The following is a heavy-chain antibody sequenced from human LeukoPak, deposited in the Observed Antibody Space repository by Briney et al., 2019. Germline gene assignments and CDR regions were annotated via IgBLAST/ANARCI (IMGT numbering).Heavy chain of an antibody. D-gene: IGHD2-2*01. V-gene: IGHV1-18*04. Sequence: ASVKVSCKASGYTFTSYGISGVRQAPGQGLEWMGWISAYNGNTNYAQKLQGRVTMTTDTSTSTAYMELRSLRSDDTAVYYCARGAGYCSSTSCPIYFDYWGQGTLVTVSS. CDR2: ISAYNGNT. CDR1: GYTFTSYG. CDR3: ARGAGYCSSTSCPIYFDY. J-gene: IGHJ4*02.